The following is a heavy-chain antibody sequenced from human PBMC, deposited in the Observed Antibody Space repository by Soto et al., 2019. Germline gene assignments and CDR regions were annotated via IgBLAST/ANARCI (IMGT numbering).Heavy chain of an antibody. D-gene: IGHD3-3*01. J-gene: IGHJ3*02. CDR2: IYHSGST. CDR1: SGSISSSNW. CDR3: ARKKGFWSGYYRISSYRAFDI. V-gene: IGHV4-4*02. Sequence: SETLSLTCAVSSGSISSSNWWSWVRQPPGEGLEWIGEIYHSGSTNYNPSLKSRVTISVDKSKNQFSLKLSSVTAADTAVYYCARKKGFWSGYYRISSYRAFDIWGQGTMVTVS.